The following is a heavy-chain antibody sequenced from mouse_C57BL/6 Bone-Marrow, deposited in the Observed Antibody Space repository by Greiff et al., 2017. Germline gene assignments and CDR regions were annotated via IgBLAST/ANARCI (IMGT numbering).Heavy chain of an antibody. J-gene: IGHJ4*01. D-gene: IGHD1-1*01. Sequence: VQLQQSGAELVRPGASVTLSCKASGYTFTDYEMHWVKQTPVHGLEWIGTIAPETGGTAYNQKFKGKAILTADKSSSTAYMELRNLSSEDSAVYYCTRDLSYGSSPFYYARDYWGQGTSVTVSS. V-gene: IGHV1-15*01. CDR2: IAPETGGT. CDR1: GYTFTDYE. CDR3: TRDLSYGSSPFYYARDY.